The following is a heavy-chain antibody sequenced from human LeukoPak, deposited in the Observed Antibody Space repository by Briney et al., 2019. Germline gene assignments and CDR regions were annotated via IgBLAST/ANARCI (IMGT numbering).Heavy chain of an antibody. CDR2: ISGISGSTT. CDR3: AKNYASGRGVPYAMDV. CDR1: GFNFADHA. J-gene: IGHJ6*02. V-gene: IGHV3-23*01. Sequence: GGSLRLSCAASGFNFADHAMRWVRQAPGKGLEWVSAISGISGSTTIYADSVKGRFAVSRDNSRNTLFLQMNSLRAEDTAVYYCAKNYASGRGVPYAMDVWGQGTTVTDAS. D-gene: IGHD3-10*01.